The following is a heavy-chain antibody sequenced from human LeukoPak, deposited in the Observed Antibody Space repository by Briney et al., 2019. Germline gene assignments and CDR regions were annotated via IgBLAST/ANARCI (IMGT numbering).Heavy chain of an antibody. CDR1: GFTFSSYA. Sequence: GGSLRLSCAASGFTFSSYAMSWVRQAPGKGLEWVSGISGSGGSTYYADSVKGRFTISRDNSKNTLYLQMNSLRAEDTAVYYCXXDRYCSGGSCYVFDYWGQGTLVTVSS. CDR2: ISGSGGST. J-gene: IGHJ4*02. V-gene: IGHV3-23*01. D-gene: IGHD2-15*01. CDR3: XXDRYCSGGSCYVFDY.